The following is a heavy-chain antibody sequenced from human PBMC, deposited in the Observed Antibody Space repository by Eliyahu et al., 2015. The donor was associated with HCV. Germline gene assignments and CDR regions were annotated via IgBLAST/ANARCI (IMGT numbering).Heavy chain of an antibody. Sequence: QLQLQESGPGLVKPSETLSLXCTVXGGSINSSRYXXAWXRQPPGKGLEWSGXISYSGSTFYNPSLKSRVTISVDTSKSQFSLKLNSVTAADTSVYYCARHFFTLVAAREPTGSTFHYWGQGTLIAVSS. D-gene: IGHD6-6*01. CDR2: ISYSGST. CDR1: GGSINSSRYX. CDR3: ARHFFTLVAAREPTGSTFHY. V-gene: IGHV4-39*01. J-gene: IGHJ4*02.